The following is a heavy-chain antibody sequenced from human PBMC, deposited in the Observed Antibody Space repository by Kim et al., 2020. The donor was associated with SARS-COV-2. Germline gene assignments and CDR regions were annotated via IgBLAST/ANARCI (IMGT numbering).Heavy chain of an antibody. Sequence: GGSLRLSCAASGFTFSSYSMNWVRQAPGKGLEWVSGISISSTYAAYADSLKGRITISRDNARELLYLQITGLTADDTAVYYCAREARRRVRDKESADAFDVWGQGTLLIVSS. D-gene: IGHD3-3*01. CDR2: ISISSTYA. CDR1: GFTFSSYS. CDR3: AREARRRVRDKESADAFDV. V-gene: IGHV3-21*01. J-gene: IGHJ3*01.